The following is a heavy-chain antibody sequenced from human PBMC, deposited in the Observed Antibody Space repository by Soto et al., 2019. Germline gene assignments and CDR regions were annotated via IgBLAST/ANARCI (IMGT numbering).Heavy chain of an antibody. V-gene: IGHV1-69*02. CDR1: GGTFSSYT. Sequence: GVSVKVSCKASGGTFSSYTISWVRQAPGQGLEWMGRIIPILGIANYAQKFQGRVTITADKSTSTAYMELNSLRVEDTGIYYCARGSVAVTVIPPAIDFQHWGQATLVTVSS. CDR2: IIPILGIA. J-gene: IGHJ1*01. D-gene: IGHD2-21*02. CDR3: ARGSVAVTVIPPAIDFQH.